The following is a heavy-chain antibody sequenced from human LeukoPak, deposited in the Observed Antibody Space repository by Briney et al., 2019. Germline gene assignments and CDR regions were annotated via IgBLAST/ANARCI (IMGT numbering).Heavy chain of an antibody. D-gene: IGHD2-15*01. CDR3: ARESCYLGSCYYRAADY. V-gene: IGHV4-59*01. J-gene: IGHJ4*02. CDR1: GGSISSSY. CDR2: IYYSGST. Sequence: SETLSLTCTVSGGSISSSYWSWIRQPPGKGLEWIGYIYYSGSTNYNPSLKSRVTISVDTSKNQFSLKLSSMTAADTAVYYCARESCYLGSCYYRAADYWGQGTLVTVSS.